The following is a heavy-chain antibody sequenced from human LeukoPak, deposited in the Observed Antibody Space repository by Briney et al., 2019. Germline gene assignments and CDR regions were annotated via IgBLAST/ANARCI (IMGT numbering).Heavy chain of an antibody. Sequence: ASVKVSCKASGYTFTGYYMHWVRQAPGQGLEWMGWINPNSGGTNYAQKFQGRVTMSRDTSISTVYLELSSLTSDDMAVYYCARDLFWTGYYYFDYWGQGTLVTVSS. CDR3: ARDLFWTGYYYFDY. D-gene: IGHD3/OR15-3a*01. CDR2: INPNSGGT. J-gene: IGHJ4*02. CDR1: GYTFTGYY. V-gene: IGHV1-2*02.